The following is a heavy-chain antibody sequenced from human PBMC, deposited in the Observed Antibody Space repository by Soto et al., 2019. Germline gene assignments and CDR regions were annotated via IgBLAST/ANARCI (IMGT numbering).Heavy chain of an antibody. CDR1: GFTFSSYA. Sequence: EVQLLESGGGLVQPGGSLRLSCAASGFTFSSYAMTWVRQAPGKGLEWVSSISGSGGSTYYADSVKGWFTISRDNYKNTLYLQMNSLRAEDTAVYYCAKDPYTTVPSFDYWGQGTLVTVSS. CDR2: ISGSGGST. D-gene: IGHD4-17*01. V-gene: IGHV3-23*01. CDR3: AKDPYTTVPSFDY. J-gene: IGHJ4*02.